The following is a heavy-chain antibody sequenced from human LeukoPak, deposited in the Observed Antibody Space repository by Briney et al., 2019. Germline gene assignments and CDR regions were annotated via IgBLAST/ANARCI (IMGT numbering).Heavy chain of an antibody. CDR2: INKDGSGK. J-gene: IGHJ4*02. CDR1: RLTFSGYW. D-gene: IGHD2-8*02. CDR3: ATYTQHFGAPGGADY. Sequence: GGSLRLSCVVSRLTFSGYWMRWVRQAPGKGLEWVAAINKDGSGKRYVDSVEGRFTISRDNARNSVYLQMTSLGAEDTAVYYCATYTQHFGAPGGADYWGLGTLVTVSS. V-gene: IGHV3-7*03.